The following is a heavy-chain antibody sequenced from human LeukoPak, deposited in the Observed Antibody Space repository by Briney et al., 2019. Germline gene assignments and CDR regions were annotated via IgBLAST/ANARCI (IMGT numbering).Heavy chain of an antibody. CDR3: ARDKVTGASYFDY. CDR1: GFTFSNYW. CDR2: IKQDGSEM. V-gene: IGHV3-7*01. J-gene: IGHJ4*02. Sequence: QTGGSLRLSCAASGFTFSNYWMSWVRQTPGEALEWVANIKQDGSEMYYLDSVKDRFTISRDNAKNSLFLQMNSLRGDDTAIYYCARDKVTGASYFDYWGQGTLVTVSS. D-gene: IGHD7-27*01.